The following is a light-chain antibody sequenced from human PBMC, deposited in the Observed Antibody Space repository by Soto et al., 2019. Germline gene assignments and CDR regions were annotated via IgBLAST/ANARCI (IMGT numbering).Light chain of an antibody. V-gene: IGKV3D-20*02. CDR3: HQRQSWPRT. CDR2: HTS. CDR1: QSVSSSY. Sequence: EIVLTQSPGTLSLSKGERATLSCRASQSVSSSYLAWYQQKPGQAPRLLIYHTSNRATGIPARFSGSGSGTNFTLTISSLEPEDFAVYYCHQRQSWPRTFGQGTKVDI. J-gene: IGKJ1*01.